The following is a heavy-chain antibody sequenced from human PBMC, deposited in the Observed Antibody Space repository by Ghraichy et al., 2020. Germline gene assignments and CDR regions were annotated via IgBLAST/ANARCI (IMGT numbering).Heavy chain of an antibody. V-gene: IGHV4-34*01. Sequence: SETLSLTCAVYGGSFSGYYWSWIRQPPGKGLEWIGEINHSGSTNYNPSLKSRVTISVDTSKNQFSLKLSSVTAADTAVYYCARAGYSGRLRGSDYYYYYYGMDVWGQGTTVTVSS. CDR3: ARAGYSGRLRGSDYYYYYYGMDV. D-gene: IGHD1-26*01. CDR2: INHSGST. J-gene: IGHJ6*02. CDR1: GGSFSGYY.